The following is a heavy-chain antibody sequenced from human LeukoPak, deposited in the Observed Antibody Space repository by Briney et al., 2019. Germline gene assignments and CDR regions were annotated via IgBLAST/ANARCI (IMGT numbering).Heavy chain of an antibody. D-gene: IGHD3-22*01. V-gene: IGHV4-59*01. CDR1: GGSISTYY. CDR2: IYYLGST. CDR3: ARADSSGYEHFDY. J-gene: IGHJ4*02. Sequence: TSETLSLTCTVSGGSISTYYWSWIRQPPGKGLEWIGYIYYLGSTNYNPSLKSRVIISVDTSKNQFSLRLNSVTAADTAVYYCARADSSGYEHFDYWGQGTLVTVSS.